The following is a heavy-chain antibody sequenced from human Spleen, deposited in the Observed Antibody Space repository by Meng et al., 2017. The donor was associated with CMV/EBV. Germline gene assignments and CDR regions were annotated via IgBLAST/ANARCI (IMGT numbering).Heavy chain of an antibody. J-gene: IGHJ6*02. CDR2: INPNSGGK. CDR1: GYTFTGYY. Sequence: ASVKVSCKASGYTFTGYYMHWVRQAPGQGLEWMGWINPNSGGKNYAQKFQGRVTMTRDTSISTAYMELSRLRSDDTAVYYCARDGPYSSSSRFYYGMDVWGQGTTVTVSS. V-gene: IGHV1-2*02. CDR3: ARDGPYSSSSRFYYGMDV. D-gene: IGHD6-6*01.